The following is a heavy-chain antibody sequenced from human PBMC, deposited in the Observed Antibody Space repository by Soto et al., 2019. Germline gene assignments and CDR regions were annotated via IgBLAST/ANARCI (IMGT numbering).Heavy chain of an antibody. V-gene: IGHV4-39*01. CDR1: GASIGSSSYY. CDR2: IYYTGNT. Sequence: SETLSLTCPVSGASIGSSSYYWGWIRQPPGKGLEWIGGIYYTGNTYYNPSLKSRVTISVDTSKNQFSLKLSSVTAADTAVYYCATPRNYHNYYFMDVWGKGTTVTVSS. J-gene: IGHJ6*03. CDR3: ATPRNYHNYYFMDV.